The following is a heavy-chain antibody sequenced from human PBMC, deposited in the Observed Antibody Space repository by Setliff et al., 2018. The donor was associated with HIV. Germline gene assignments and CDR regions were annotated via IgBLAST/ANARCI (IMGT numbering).Heavy chain of an antibody. CDR3: AKDLGARGAFCTGGSCYLAD. CDR1: GFIFSHYI. CDR2: IDLGGSII. Sequence: PGGSLRLSCEASGFIFSHYILTWVRQAPGRGLELVSYIDLGGSIIHYAGSVRGRFTISRDNARNSLYLQMNSLRAEDTAVYYCAKDLGARGAFCTGGSCYLADWGQGTLVTVSS. J-gene: IGHJ4*02. V-gene: IGHV3-48*01. D-gene: IGHD2-8*02.